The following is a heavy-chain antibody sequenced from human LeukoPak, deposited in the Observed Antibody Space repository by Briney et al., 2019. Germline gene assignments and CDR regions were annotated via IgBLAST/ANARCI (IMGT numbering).Heavy chain of an antibody. CDR1: GFTFSDYY. V-gene: IGHV3-11*04. Sequence: GGSLRLSCAASGFTFSDYYMSWIRQAPGRGLEWVSYISNSGTTRYYADSVKGRFTISRDNAKTSLYLQMNSLRAEDTAVYYCARDQTGITVAATGWFDPWGQGTLVTVSS. CDR3: ARDQTGITVAATGWFDP. D-gene: IGHD6-19*01. J-gene: IGHJ5*02. CDR2: ISNSGTTR.